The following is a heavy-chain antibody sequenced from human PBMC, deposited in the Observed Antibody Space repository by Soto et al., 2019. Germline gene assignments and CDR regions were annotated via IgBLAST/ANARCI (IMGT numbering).Heavy chain of an antibody. CDR3: ARERSSGWYYFDY. Sequence: QVQLVESGGGVVQPGRSLRLSCAASGFTFSSYAMHWVRQAPGMGLEWVAVISYDGSNKYYADSVKGRFTISRDNSKNTLYLQMNSLRAEDTAVYYCARERSSGWYYFDYWGQGTLVTVSS. J-gene: IGHJ4*02. D-gene: IGHD6-19*01. CDR1: GFTFSSYA. CDR2: ISYDGSNK. V-gene: IGHV3-30-3*01.